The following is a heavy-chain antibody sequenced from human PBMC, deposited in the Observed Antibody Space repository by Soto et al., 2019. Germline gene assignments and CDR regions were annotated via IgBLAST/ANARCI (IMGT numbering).Heavy chain of an antibody. CDR2: INPSGGST. CDR1: GYTFTSYY. Sequence: ASVKISCKASGYTFTSYYMHWVRQAPGQGLEWMGIINPSGGSTSYAQKFQGRVTMTRDTSTSTVYMELSSLRSEDTAVYYCARDRGIVVVNATLEYWGQGTLVTVS. D-gene: IGHD2-21*01. CDR3: ARDRGIVVVNATLEY. J-gene: IGHJ4*02. V-gene: IGHV1-46*01.